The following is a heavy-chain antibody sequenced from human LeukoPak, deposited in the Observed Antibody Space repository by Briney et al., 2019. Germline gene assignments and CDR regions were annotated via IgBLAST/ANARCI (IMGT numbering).Heavy chain of an antibody. J-gene: IGHJ6*04. CDR1: GGTFSSYA. CDR2: IIPIFGTA. Sequence: ASVKVSCKASGGTFSSYAISWVRQAPGQGLEWMGGIIPIFGTANYAQKFQGRVTITADKSTSTAYMELSSLRSEDTAVCYCARVIAAAGTPDYYYGMDVWGKGTTVTVSS. CDR3: ARVIAAAGTPDYYYGMDV. D-gene: IGHD6-13*01. V-gene: IGHV1-69*06.